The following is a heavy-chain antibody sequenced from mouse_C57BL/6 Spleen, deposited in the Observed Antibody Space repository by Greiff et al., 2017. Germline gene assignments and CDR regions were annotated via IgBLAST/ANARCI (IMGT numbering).Heavy chain of an antibody. V-gene: IGHV5-9*01. CDR1: GFTFSSYT. CDR3: ARRAVVATKAWFAY. Sequence: EVQGVESGGGLVKPGGSLKLSCAASGFTFSSYTMSWVRQTPEKRLEWVATISGGGGNTYYPDSVKGRFTISRDNAKNTLYLQMSSLRSEDTALYYCARRAVVATKAWFAYWGQGTLVTVSA. J-gene: IGHJ3*01. CDR2: ISGGGGNT. D-gene: IGHD1-1*01.